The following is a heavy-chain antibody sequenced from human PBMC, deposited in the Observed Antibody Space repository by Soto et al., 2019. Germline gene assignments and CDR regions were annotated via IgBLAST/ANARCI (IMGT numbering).Heavy chain of an antibody. D-gene: IGHD3-22*01. V-gene: IGHV4-30-4*01. J-gene: IGHJ4*02. CDR2: IYYSGST. CDR3: ARRGAEDSGYQYYFDY. CDR1: GGSISSGDYY. Sequence: QVQLQESGPGLVKPSQTLSLTCTVSGGSISSGDYYWSWIRQPPGKGLEWIGYIYYSGSTYYNPSLKSRVTISVDTSKNQFSLKLSSVTAADTAVYYCARRGAEDSGYQYYFDYWGQGTLVTVSS.